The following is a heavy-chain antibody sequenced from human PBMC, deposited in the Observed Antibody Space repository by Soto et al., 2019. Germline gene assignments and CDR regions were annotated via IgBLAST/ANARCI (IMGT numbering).Heavy chain of an antibody. V-gene: IGHV4-59*08. D-gene: IGHD2-2*01. Sequence: PSETLSLTCTVSGGSISSYYWSWIRQPPGKGLEWIGYIYYSGSTNYNPSLKSRVTISVDTSKNQFSLKLSSVTAADTAVYYCARLLISRDAFDIWGQGTMVTVSS. J-gene: IGHJ3*02. CDR2: IYYSGST. CDR3: ARLLISRDAFDI. CDR1: GGSISSYY.